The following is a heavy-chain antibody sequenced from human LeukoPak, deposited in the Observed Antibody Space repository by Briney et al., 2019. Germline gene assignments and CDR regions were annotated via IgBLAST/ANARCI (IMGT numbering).Heavy chain of an antibody. V-gene: IGHV4-39*01. D-gene: IGHD2-8*01. CDR1: GGSINGNDYY. J-gene: IGHJ6*03. CDR2: IYYSGST. CDR3: ARTNYYFYYMDV. Sequence: SETLSLTCTVSGGSINGNDYYWGWIRQPPGKGLEWIGSIYYSGSTYYNPSLKSRVTMSVDTSKNQFFLRLSSVTAADTAMYYCARTNYYFYYMDVWGRGTTVTVSS.